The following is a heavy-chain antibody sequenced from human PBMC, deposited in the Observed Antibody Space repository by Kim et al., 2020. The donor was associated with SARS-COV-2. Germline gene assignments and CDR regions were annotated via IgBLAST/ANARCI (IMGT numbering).Heavy chain of an antibody. D-gene: IGHD5-12*01. Sequence: SETLSLTCTVSGDSITSPGYYWGWIRQPAGKGLDWVGTVDGSGTTYYNPSLKSRLTVSADTSQNQFILKLTAVTAADTGLYFSARHGRWINNSYRWGHDT. CDR3: ARHGRWINNSYR. V-gene: IGHV4-39*01. CDR1: GDSITSPGYY. CDR2: VDGSGTT. J-gene: IGHJ2*01.